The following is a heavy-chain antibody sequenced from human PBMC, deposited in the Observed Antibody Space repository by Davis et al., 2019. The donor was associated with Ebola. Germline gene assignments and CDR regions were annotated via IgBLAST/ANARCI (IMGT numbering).Heavy chain of an antibody. D-gene: IGHD2-2*01. V-gene: IGHV4-61*01. CDR3: ARGDYAKTFDI. Sequence: PSEALSLTCSVSGGSVSSGSYFWSWIRQPPGKGLEWIGYIYYSGTTNYNPSLKSRVIISVDTSKNQLSLKLYSVSAADTAVYYCARGDYAKTFDIWGQGTMVTVSS. CDR2: IYYSGTT. CDR1: GGSVSSGSYF. J-gene: IGHJ3*02.